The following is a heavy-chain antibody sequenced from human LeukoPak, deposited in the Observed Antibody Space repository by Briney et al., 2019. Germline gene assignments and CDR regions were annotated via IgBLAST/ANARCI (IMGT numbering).Heavy chain of an antibody. V-gene: IGHV3-7*01. CDR1: GFTFSSYW. Sequence: GGSLRLSCAASGFTFSSYWMSWVRQAPGKGLEWVAYIKQDVTEKYYVDSVKGRFSISRDNAKNSLFLQMNSLRDEDTAVYYCTRGGAARPDYWGQGTLVTVSS. D-gene: IGHD6-6*01. CDR3: TRGGAARPDY. CDR2: IKQDVTEK. J-gene: IGHJ4*02.